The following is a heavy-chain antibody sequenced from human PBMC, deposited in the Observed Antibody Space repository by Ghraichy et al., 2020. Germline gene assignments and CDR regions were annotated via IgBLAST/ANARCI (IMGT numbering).Heavy chain of an antibody. CDR2: MNPNYGNT. V-gene: IGHV1-8*01. Sequence: ASVKVSCKASGYTFTSYDINWVRQATGQGLEWMGWMNPNYGNTGYAQKFQGRVTMTRNTSISTAYMELSSLRSEDTAVYYCARKYYDFWSGETYYYYYGMDVWGQGTTVTVSS. CDR1: GYTFTSYD. D-gene: IGHD3-3*01. J-gene: IGHJ6*02. CDR3: ARKYYDFWSGETYYYYYGMDV.